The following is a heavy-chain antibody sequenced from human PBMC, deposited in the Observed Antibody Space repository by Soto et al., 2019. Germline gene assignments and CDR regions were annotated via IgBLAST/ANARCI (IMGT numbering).Heavy chain of an antibody. J-gene: IGHJ5*02. Sequence: SETLSLTCTVSGGSISSYYWSWIRQPAGKGLEWIGRIYTSGSTNYNPSLKSRVTMSVGTSKNQFSLKLSSVTAADTAVYYCARQIAAAGTGWFDPWGQGTLVTVSS. CDR1: GGSISSYY. CDR2: IYTSGST. D-gene: IGHD6-13*01. V-gene: IGHV4-4*07. CDR3: ARQIAAAGTGWFDP.